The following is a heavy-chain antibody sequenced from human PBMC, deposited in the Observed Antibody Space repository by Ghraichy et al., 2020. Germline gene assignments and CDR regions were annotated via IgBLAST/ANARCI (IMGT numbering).Heavy chain of an antibody. V-gene: IGHV3-7*01. CDR1: GFTFRNYW. D-gene: IGHD2-2*01. J-gene: IGHJ4*02. Sequence: ETLSLTCAASGFTFRNYWMHWVRQAPGKRLEWLGQINSGGTDRYFVDSLEGRLTISRDNSENSLYVEMNSLRADDTAVYFCARGTSAVPGFDYWGRGTLVTVSS. CDR2: INSGGTDR. CDR3: ARGTSAVPGFDY.